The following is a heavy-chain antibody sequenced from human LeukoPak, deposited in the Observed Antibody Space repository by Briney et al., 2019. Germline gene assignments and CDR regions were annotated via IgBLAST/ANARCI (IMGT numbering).Heavy chain of an antibody. Sequence: PGGSLRLSCAASGFTFSSYGMHWVRQAPGKGLEWVAFIRYDGSNKYYADSVKGRFTISRDNSKNTLYLQMNSLRAEDTAVYYCARLGNDAFDIWGQGTMVTVSS. D-gene: IGHD7-27*01. CDR2: IRYDGSNK. V-gene: IGHV3-30*02. J-gene: IGHJ3*02. CDR3: ARLGNDAFDI. CDR1: GFTFSSYG.